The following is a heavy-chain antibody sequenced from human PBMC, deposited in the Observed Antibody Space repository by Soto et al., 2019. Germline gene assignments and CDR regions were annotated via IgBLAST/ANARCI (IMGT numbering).Heavy chain of an antibody. CDR3: AKERGTDELFFYGIDV. J-gene: IGHJ6*02. CDR1: GGSIGHYY. V-gene: IGHV4-59*01. D-gene: IGHD1-1*01. CDR2: VYHTGTT. Sequence: SETLSLTCTVSGGSIGHYYWSWIRRPPGRGLQWIGDVYHTGTTTYSPSLKSRVTMSVDTSKNQVSLRLNSVTAADTAVYYCAKERGTDELFFYGIDVWGQGTEVTV.